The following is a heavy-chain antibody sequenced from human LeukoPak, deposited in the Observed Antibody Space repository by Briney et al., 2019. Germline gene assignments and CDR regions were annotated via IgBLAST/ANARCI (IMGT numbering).Heavy chain of an antibody. CDR2: INPNSGGT. V-gene: IGHV1-2*02. CDR3: ARKGPYYDSSGYRHDAFDI. CDR1: GYTFTGYY. J-gene: IGHJ3*02. Sequence: ASVKVSCKASGYTFTGYYMHWVRQAPGRGLEWMGWINPNSGGTNYAQKFQGRVTMTRDTSISTAYMELSRLRSDDTAVYYCARKGPYYDSSGYRHDAFDIWGQGTMVTVSS. D-gene: IGHD3-22*01.